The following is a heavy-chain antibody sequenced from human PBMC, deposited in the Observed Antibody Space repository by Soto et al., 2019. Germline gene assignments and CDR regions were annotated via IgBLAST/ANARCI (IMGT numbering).Heavy chain of an antibody. CDR1: GYTFTGYY. D-gene: IGHD2-2*01. CDR3: ARDQEDIVVVPAPYGMDV. Sequence: QVQLVQSGAEVKKPGASVKVSCKASGYTFTGYYMHWVRQAPGQGLEWMGWINPNSGGTNYAQKFQGRVTITRDTSISTAYMELSRLRSDDTAVYYCARDQEDIVVVPAPYGMDVWGQGPTVTVSS. CDR2: INPNSGGT. J-gene: IGHJ6*02. V-gene: IGHV1-2*02.